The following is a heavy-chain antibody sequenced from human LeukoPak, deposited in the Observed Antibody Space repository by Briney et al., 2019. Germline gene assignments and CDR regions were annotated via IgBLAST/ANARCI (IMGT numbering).Heavy chain of an antibody. Sequence: GGSLRLSCAAAGFSFSSYWMSWVRQAPGKGLELVANIKHDGGEQYYVDSVKGRFTISRDNAKNSLYLQMNSLRAEDTAVYYCARETQLSHWGQGTLVTVSS. CDR2: IKHDGGEQ. J-gene: IGHJ4*02. CDR1: GFSFSSYW. V-gene: IGHV3-7*01. CDR3: ARETQLSH.